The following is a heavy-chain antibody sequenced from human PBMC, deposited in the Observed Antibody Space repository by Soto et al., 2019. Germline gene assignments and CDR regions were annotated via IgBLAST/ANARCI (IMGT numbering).Heavy chain of an antibody. CDR2: IVPNVATV. J-gene: IGHJ4*02. V-gene: IGHV1-69*06. CDR3: ATRDTSGFLRYFDN. CDR1: GGTLSSFINYP. Sequence: QMQLVQSGAEVKKPGSSVKVSCKASGGTLSSFINYPINWVRQAPGQGLEWMGGIVPNVATVNYAQKFQGRVTITADKSTGTAYMELSSLRSEHTALYYCATRDTSGFLRYFDNWGQGTLVTVSS. D-gene: IGHD3-3*01.